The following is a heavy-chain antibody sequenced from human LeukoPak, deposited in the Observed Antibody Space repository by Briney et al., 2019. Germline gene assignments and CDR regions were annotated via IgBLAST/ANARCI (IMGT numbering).Heavy chain of an antibody. D-gene: IGHD6-13*01. CDR2: MNPNSGNT. CDR3: AIFISSAAEFDY. J-gene: IGHJ4*02. V-gene: IGHV1-8*03. Sequence: ASVKVSCKASGYTFTSYDINWVRQATGQGLEWMGWMNPNSGNTGYAQKFQGRVTITGNTSISTAYMELSSLRSEDTAVYYCAIFISSAAEFDYWGQGTLVTVSS. CDR1: GYTFTSYD.